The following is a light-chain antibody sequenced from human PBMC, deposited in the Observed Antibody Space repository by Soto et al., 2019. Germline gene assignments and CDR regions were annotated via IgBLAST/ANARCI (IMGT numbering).Light chain of an antibody. Sequence: DIQMTQSPSSLSASVGDRVTITCQASQDITNYLNWYQQKPGRAPRLLLYDASSLETGVPSRFSGSGSGTDFPLTISSLQPEDVATYYCQHYDHLPITFGQGPRLETK. J-gene: IGKJ5*01. CDR1: QDITNY. CDR3: QHYDHLPIT. V-gene: IGKV1-33*01. CDR2: DAS.